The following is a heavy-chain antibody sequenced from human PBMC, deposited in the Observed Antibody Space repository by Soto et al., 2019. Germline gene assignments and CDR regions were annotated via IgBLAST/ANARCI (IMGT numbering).Heavy chain of an antibody. D-gene: IGHD2-2*01. Sequence: QVQLVQSGAEVKKPGASVKVSCKASGYTFTSYGICWVRQAPGQGLEWMGWISGYNGNTNYSQNLQGRVTMTTDTSTSAVYMELRSLRSDDTAVYYCARRWSSTRCLDLWGRGTLVIVSS. V-gene: IGHV1-18*01. CDR1: GYTFTSYG. J-gene: IGHJ2*01. CDR3: ARRWSSTRCLDL. CDR2: ISGYNGNT.